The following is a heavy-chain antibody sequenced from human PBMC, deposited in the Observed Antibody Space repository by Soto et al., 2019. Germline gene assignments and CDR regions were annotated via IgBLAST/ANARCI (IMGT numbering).Heavy chain of an antibody. CDR1: GYTFNTYG. CDR3: ARDPHEFWTSYWFDP. CDR2: ISAYDGKT. D-gene: IGHD3-3*01. J-gene: IGHJ5*02. V-gene: IGHV1-18*01. Sequence: ASVKVSCKTSGYTFNTYGINWVRQAPGQGLELMGWISAYDGKTTYAEKFQGRVTLTTDTSTSTAYMELRSLRSDDTAIYYCARDPHEFWTSYWFDPWGKGNPVNV.